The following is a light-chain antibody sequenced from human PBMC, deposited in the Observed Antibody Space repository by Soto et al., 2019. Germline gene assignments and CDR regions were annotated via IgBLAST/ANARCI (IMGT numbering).Light chain of an antibody. CDR1: QNIHTN. V-gene: IGKV3-15*01. CDR2: GAS. Sequence: EIVMRQSPATLSVSPGERATLSCRAGQNIHTNLAWYQQKPGQAPRLLIYGASTRATGISARFSGSGSGTEFTLTISSLQSEDFAVYYCQQYNNWPWTFGQGTKVDIK. J-gene: IGKJ1*01. CDR3: QQYNNWPWT.